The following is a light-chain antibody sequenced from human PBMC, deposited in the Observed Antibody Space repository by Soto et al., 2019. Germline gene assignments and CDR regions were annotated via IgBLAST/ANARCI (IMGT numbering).Light chain of an antibody. J-gene: IGKJ1*01. CDR3: QQSYSTPRP. V-gene: IGKV1-39*01. CDR1: QSISSY. Sequence: DIQMTQSPSSLSASVGDRDTITCRASQSISSYLNWYQQKPGKAPKLLIYAASSLQSGVPSRFSGSVSGTDFTLTISSLQPEDFATYYCQQSYSTPRPFGQGTKVDI. CDR2: AAS.